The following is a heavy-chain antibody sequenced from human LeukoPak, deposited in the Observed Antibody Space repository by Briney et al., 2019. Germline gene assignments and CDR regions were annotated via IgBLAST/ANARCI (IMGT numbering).Heavy chain of an antibody. D-gene: IGHD3-22*01. Sequence: GGSLRLSCAASGIVFSNTAMNWARQSPGRGLEWISAISGGGERTLYADSVKGRFTISRDNSKNMVYLQMNSLRADDTAIYYCGKDGGQYSSGPEFDPRGQGVLVTVSS. CDR3: GKDGGQYSSGPEFDP. CDR2: ISGGGERT. J-gene: IGHJ5*02. V-gene: IGHV3-23*01. CDR1: GIVFSNTA.